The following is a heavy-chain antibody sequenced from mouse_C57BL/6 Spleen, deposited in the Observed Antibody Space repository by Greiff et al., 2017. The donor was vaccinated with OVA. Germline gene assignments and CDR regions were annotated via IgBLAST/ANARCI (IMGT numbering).Heavy chain of an antibody. V-gene: IGHV3-6*01. CDR2: ISNDGSN. J-gene: IGHJ3*01. CDR3: ARGLVVTADLAY. Sequence: DVKLQESGPGLVKPSQSLSLTCSVTGYSITSGYYWNWIRQFPGNKLEWMGYISNDGSNNYNPSLKNRISITRDTSKNQFFLKLNSATTEDTATYYCARGLVVTADLAYWGQGTLVTVSA. D-gene: IGHD2-2*01. CDR1: GYSITSGYY.